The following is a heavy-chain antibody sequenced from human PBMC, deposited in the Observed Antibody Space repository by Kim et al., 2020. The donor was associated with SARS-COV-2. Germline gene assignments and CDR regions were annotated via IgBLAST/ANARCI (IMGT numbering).Heavy chain of an antibody. D-gene: IGHD3-3*01. J-gene: IGHJ6*02. V-gene: IGHV3-21*01. CDR2: ISSSSVFI. Sequence: GGSLRLSCAASEFALSSSAMSWVRQAPGKGLEWVSSISSSSVFIRYVDSVKGRFTISRDNAKNSLYLQMNNLRAEDTAVYYCAREIWSGYAYGLDVWGQGTTVTVSS. CDR3: AREIWSGYAYGLDV. CDR1: EFALSSSA.